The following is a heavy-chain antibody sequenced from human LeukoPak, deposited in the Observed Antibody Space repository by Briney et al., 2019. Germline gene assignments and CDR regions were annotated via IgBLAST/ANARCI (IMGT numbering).Heavy chain of an antibody. CDR1: GYTFTGYY. Sequence: ASVKVSCKASGYTFTGYYMHWVRHAPGQGLEWMGWINPNSGGTNYAQKFQGRVTMTRDTSISTAYMELSRLRSDDTAVYYCARNRRGIAVAGPPNWFDPWGQGTLVTVSS. CDR2: INPNSGGT. D-gene: IGHD6-19*01. V-gene: IGHV1-2*02. CDR3: ARNRRGIAVAGPPNWFDP. J-gene: IGHJ5*02.